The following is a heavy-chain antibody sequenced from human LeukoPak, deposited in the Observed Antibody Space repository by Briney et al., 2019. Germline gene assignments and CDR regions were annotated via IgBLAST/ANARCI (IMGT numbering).Heavy chain of an antibody. CDR1: GYTFTSYD. Sequence: ASVKVSCKASGYTFTSYDINWVRQATGQGLEWMGWMNPNSGNTGYAQKFQGRVTMTRNTSISTAYMEMSSLRSEDTAVYYCARGPQQWLVSYYYYGMDVWGQGTTVTVSS. V-gene: IGHV1-8*01. CDR2: MNPNSGNT. J-gene: IGHJ6*02. CDR3: ARGPQQWLVSYYYYGMDV. D-gene: IGHD6-19*01.